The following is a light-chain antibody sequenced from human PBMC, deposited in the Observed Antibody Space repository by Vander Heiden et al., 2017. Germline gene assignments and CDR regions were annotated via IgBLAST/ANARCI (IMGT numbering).Light chain of an antibody. J-gene: IGKJ1*01. CDR2: AAS. CDR1: QSISSY. CDR3: QQSYSTPVT. Sequence: DIQMTQSPSSLSASVGDRVTITCRASQSISSYLNWYQQKPGKAPKLLIYAASSLQCGVPSRFSGSGSGTDFTLTISSLQPEDFATYYCQQSYSTPVTFGQGTKVEIK. V-gene: IGKV1-39*01.